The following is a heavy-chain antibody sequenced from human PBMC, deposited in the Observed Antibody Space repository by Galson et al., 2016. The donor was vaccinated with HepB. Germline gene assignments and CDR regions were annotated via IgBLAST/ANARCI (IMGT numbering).Heavy chain of an antibody. J-gene: IGHJ5*02. Sequence: SLRLSCAASGFTFSDYYMSWIRQSPGKGLEWVSYLSGSTNFISYADSVKGRFTISRDNAKNSLDLQMHDLRVEDTAVYYCVRGGGSYLKNWFDPWGQGTLVTVSS. D-gene: IGHD1-26*01. CDR2: LSGSTNFI. CDR3: VRGGGSYLKNWFDP. CDR1: GFTFSDYY. V-gene: IGHV3-11*06.